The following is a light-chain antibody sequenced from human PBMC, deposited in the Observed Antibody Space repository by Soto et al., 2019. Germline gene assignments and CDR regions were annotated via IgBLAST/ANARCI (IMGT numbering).Light chain of an antibody. Sequence: DIHMTQCPSTLSAFVGDRVTITCWASQSISTWLAWYQQKPGRAAKLLIYDASTLESGVPSRSSGSGSETEFTLTLSRLQTDDFATYFCHSRAFGQGTRLEI. J-gene: IGKJ5*01. CDR3: HSRA. CDR2: DAS. CDR1: QSISTW. V-gene: IGKV1-5*01.